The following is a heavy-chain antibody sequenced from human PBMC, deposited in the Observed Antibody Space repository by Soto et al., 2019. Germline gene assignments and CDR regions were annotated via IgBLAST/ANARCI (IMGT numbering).Heavy chain of an antibody. CDR1: GGSFTGNY. CDR3: AKYRRTEAEGYKVDY. J-gene: IGHJ4*02. V-gene: IGHV4-34*01. Sequence: SETLSLTCAVYGGSFTGNYRSWIRQPPGKGLEWIGEVNDSGSTNFNPSLKSRVKISVGTSKNQFTLKLSSVNAADTAVYYCAKYRRTEAEGYKVDYWGRGTLVTV. D-gene: IGHD2-15*01. CDR2: VNDSGST.